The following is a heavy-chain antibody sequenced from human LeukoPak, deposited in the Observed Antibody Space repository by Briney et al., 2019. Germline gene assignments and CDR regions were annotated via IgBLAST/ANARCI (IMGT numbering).Heavy chain of an antibody. V-gene: IGHV3-7*03. Sequence: GGSWRPSCAALGSSFASYWMNWVRHPPGKGLEWVALIKSDGPEEHYVDSVRGRFTVSRDNAKNALYLQMISLGAGDTGVYYGAGGMGWTSDDWGQGALVTVSS. J-gene: IGHJ4*02. CDR1: GSSFASYW. D-gene: IGHD6-19*01. CDR2: IKSDGPEE. CDR3: AGGMGWTSDD.